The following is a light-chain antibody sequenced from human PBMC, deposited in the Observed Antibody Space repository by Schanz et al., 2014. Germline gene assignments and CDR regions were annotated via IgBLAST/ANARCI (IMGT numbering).Light chain of an antibody. J-gene: IGKJ5*01. V-gene: IGKV1-5*01. CDR1: QSISSW. CDR3: QQSYSTPIT. CDR2: DAS. Sequence: DIQMTQSPSTLSASVTDRVTITCRASQSISSWLAWYQQKPGKAPKLLIYDASSLESGVPSRFSGSGSETEFTLTISSLQPDDFATYYCQQSYSTPITFGQGTRLEIK.